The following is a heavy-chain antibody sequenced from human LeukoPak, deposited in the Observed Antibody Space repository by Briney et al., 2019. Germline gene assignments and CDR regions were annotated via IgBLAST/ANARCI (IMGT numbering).Heavy chain of an antibody. D-gene: IGHD5-12*01. Sequence: GASVKVSFKASGYTFTSYGISWVRQAPGQGLEWMGWISAYNGNTNYAQKLQGRVTITADESTSTAYMELSSLRSEDTAVYYCARSGGYQGHWFDPWGQGTLVTVSS. CDR2: ISAYNGNT. J-gene: IGHJ5*02. CDR1: GYTFTSYG. V-gene: IGHV1-18*01. CDR3: ARSGGYQGHWFDP.